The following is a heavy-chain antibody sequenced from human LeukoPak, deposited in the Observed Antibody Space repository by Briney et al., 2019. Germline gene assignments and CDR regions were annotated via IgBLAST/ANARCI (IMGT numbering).Heavy chain of an antibody. CDR1: GFTVSKNY. CDR2: MYSGGTT. CDR3: ARVPYYDSSGYPDY. J-gene: IGHJ4*02. Sequence: GGSLRLSCPASGFTVSKNYMKWDRQAPGKGLEWVSVMYSGGTTYYEDSVKGRFTISRDNSKNTVFLQMNRLRAEDTAIYYCARVPYYDSSGYPDYWGQGTLVTVSS. D-gene: IGHD3-22*01. V-gene: IGHV3-66*01.